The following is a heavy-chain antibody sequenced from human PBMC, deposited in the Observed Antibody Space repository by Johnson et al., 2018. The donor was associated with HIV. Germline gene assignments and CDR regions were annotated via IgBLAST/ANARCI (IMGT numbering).Heavy chain of an antibody. D-gene: IGHD1-26*01. CDR3: ARRDSGSLSFDI. V-gene: IGHV3-20*04. Sequence: MQLVESGGGVLRRGGSLRLSCEGFGFIFDDYYLSLVRQAPGKGLAWVSGINWTGVSQAYADSVKGRCTISRDNGKNSLYLQMNSLRGEDTALYYCARRDSGSLSFDIWGQGTMVTVSS. CDR2: INWTGVSQ. CDR1: GFIFDDYY. J-gene: IGHJ3*02.